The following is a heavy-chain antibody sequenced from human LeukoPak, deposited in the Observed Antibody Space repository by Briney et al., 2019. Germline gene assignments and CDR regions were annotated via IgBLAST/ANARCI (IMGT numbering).Heavy chain of an antibody. Sequence: GGSLRLSCAASGFTFSSYSMNWVRQAPGKGLEWVSSISSSSSYIYYADSVKGRFTISRDNAKNSLYLQMNSLRAEDTAVYYCARDRTMGAATYYYYYMDVWGKGTTVTVSS. V-gene: IGHV3-21*01. J-gene: IGHJ6*03. CDR1: GFTFSSYS. CDR2: ISSSSSYI. D-gene: IGHD2-15*01. CDR3: ARDRTMGAATYYYYYMDV.